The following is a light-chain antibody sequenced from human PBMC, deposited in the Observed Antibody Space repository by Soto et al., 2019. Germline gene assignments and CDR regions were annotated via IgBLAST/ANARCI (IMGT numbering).Light chain of an antibody. CDR1: QTLSPNY. CDR2: GAS. V-gene: IGKV3-20*01. Sequence: EIVMTHSPAALSVSPGERATLSCRASQTLSPNYLAWCQQKPGQAPRLLIYGASSRATGIPDRFSGSGSGTDFTLTISRLEPEDFAVYYCQEYGSSITVGQGARLEIK. CDR3: QEYGSSIT. J-gene: IGKJ5*01.